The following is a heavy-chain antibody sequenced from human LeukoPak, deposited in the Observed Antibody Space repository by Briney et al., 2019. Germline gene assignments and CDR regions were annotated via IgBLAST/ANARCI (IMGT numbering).Heavy chain of an antibody. CDR2: IDHENGAE. Sequence: ASVKVSCKVSGYSLSELLIHWVRQPPGKGLEWMAGIDHENGAEVSAQKFQGRVTMTRDTSTSTVYMELSSLRSEDTAVYYCARDLGAQTMVFFDPWGQGTLVTVSS. D-gene: IGHD4/OR15-4a*01. V-gene: IGHV1-24*01. CDR1: GYSLSELL. CDR3: ARDLGAQTMVFFDP. J-gene: IGHJ5*02.